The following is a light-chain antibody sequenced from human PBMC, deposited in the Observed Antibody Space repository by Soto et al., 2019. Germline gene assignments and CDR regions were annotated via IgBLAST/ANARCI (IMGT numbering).Light chain of an antibody. Sequence: QSALTQPASVSGSPGQSITISCTGTSSDGGGYNYVSWYQQHPGKAPKLMIYDVSNWPSGVSNRFSGSKSGNTASLTISGLQAEDEADYYCSSYTSSGTLVFGTGTKLTVL. CDR2: DVS. CDR3: SSYTSSGTLV. CDR1: SSDGGGYNY. J-gene: IGLJ1*01. V-gene: IGLV2-14*01.